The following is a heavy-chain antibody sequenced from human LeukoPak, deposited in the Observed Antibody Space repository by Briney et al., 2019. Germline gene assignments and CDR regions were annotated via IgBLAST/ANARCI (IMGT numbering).Heavy chain of an antibody. CDR1: GGSINSGDHY. CDR3: ARNAEYTYGPIDY. D-gene: IGHD5-18*01. Sequence: SETLSLTCTVSGGSINSGDHYWSWIRQPPGKGLEWIGNIYYTGNTYYNPSLKSRVIISADTSKNQFSLKLSSVTAADTAVYYCARNAEYTYGPIDYWGQGTLVTVSS. CDR2: IYYTGNT. J-gene: IGHJ4*02. V-gene: IGHV4-30-4*08.